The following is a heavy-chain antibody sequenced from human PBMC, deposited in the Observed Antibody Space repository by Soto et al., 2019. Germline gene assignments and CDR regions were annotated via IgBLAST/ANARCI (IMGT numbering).Heavy chain of an antibody. J-gene: IGHJ4*02. V-gene: IGHV3-74*01. CDR1: GFTFSSYW. D-gene: IGHD6-25*01. Sequence: GGSLRLSCAASGFTFSSYWMHWVRQAPGKGLVWVSRINSDGSSTSYADSVKGRFTIPRDNAKNTLYLQMNSLRAEDTAVYYCARRAATGSKAPFDYWGQGTLVTVSS. CDR2: INSDGSST. CDR3: ARRAATGSKAPFDY.